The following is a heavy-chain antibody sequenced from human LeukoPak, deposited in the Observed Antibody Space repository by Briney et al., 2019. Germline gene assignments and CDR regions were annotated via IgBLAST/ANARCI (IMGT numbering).Heavy chain of an antibody. CDR1: GGSFSGYY. D-gene: IGHD2-8*01. CDR2: IYYSGST. Sequence: PSETLSLTCAVYGGSFSGYYWSWIRQPPGKGLEWIGYIYYSGSTNYNPSLKSRVTISVDTSKNQFSLKLSSVTAADTAVYYCARMYAIPNDAFDIWGQGTMVTVSS. J-gene: IGHJ3*02. V-gene: IGHV4-59*01. CDR3: ARMYAIPNDAFDI.